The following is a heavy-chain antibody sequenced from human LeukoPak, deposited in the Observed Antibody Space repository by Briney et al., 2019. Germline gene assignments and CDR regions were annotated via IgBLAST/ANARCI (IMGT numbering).Heavy chain of an antibody. J-gene: IGHJ4*02. Sequence: SETLSLTCTVSGASISTGGFYWSWIRQHPGKGLEWIGYISYSGSTYYNPSLKSRVTISVDTSKNQFSLNLNSVTAADTAVYYCARGDCSDGGCYSGEYGHWGQGTLVTVSS. CDR1: GASISTGGFY. CDR2: ISYSGST. V-gene: IGHV4-31*03. CDR3: ARGDCSDGGCYSGEYGH. D-gene: IGHD2-15*01.